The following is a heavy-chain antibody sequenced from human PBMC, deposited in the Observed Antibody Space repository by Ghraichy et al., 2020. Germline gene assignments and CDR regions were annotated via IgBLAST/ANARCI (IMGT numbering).Heavy chain of an antibody. CDR1: GFTVSSNY. CDR3: ARAASQLLWFGDPKYYFDY. CDR2: IYSGGST. J-gene: IGHJ4*02. Sequence: GGSLRLSCAASGFTVSSNYMSWVRQAPGKGLEWVSVIYSGGSTYYADSVKGRFTISRDNSKNTLYLQMNSLRAEDTAVYYCARAASQLLWFGDPKYYFDYWGQGTLVTVSS. V-gene: IGHV3-66*01. D-gene: IGHD3-10*01.